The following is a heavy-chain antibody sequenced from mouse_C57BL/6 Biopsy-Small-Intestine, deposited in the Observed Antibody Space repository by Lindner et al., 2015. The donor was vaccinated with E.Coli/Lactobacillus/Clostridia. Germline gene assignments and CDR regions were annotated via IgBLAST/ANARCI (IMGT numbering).Heavy chain of an antibody. J-gene: IGHJ1*03. CDR3: AKDGRMIWDYHYYMDV. CDR2: ISGNNGYT. Sequence: SVKVSCKTSGYPFISYGISWVRQAPGQGLEWVGWISGNNGYTNYAAKFQGRLTMTTDTSTSTVYMELRNLRSDDTAVYYCAKDGRMIWDYHYYMDVWGKGTSVTVSS. D-gene: IGHD4-1*01. V-gene: IGHV1S134*01. CDR1: GYPFISYG.